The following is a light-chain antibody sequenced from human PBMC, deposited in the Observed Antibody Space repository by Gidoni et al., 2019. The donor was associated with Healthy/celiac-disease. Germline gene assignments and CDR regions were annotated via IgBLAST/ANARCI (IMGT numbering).Light chain of an antibody. CDR1: QSISDW. CDR3: QHYGSLWT. J-gene: IGKJ1*01. Sequence: DIQMTQSPSTLSASVGDRVTITCRASQSISDWLAWYQQKPGEDPNLLIYKGSRLESGVPSRFSSSGSGTECTLTISSLQPNDLATYYCQHYGSLWTFGQGTKVESK. CDR2: KGS. V-gene: IGKV1-5*03.